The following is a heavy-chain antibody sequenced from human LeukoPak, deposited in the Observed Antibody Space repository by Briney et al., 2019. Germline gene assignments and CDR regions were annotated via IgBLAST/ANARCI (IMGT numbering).Heavy chain of an antibody. CDR3: AKSRHGGWFDP. J-gene: IGHJ5*02. V-gene: IGHV3-30*18. D-gene: IGHD3-10*01. CDR2: ISYDGSNK. CDR1: GFTFSSYG. Sequence: GGSLRLSCAASGFTFSSYGMHWVRQAPGKGLEWVAVISYDGSNKYYADSVKGRFTISRDNSKNTLYLQMNSLRAEDTAVYYCAKSRHGGWFDPWGQGTLVTVSS.